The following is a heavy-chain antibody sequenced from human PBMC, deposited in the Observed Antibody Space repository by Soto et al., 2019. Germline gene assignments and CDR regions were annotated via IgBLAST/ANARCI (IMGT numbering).Heavy chain of an antibody. V-gene: IGHV4-30-2*01. CDR1: GASISSGDYS. J-gene: IGHJ4*02. Sequence: PSETLSLTCTVSGASISSGDYSWTWIRQPPGKGLEWIGYIYRSGSTYYNPSLRSRVTMSVDKSKNQFSLKLSSLTAADTAVYYCAKVFPNFWHYFDYWGQGILVTVSS. D-gene: IGHD1-7*01. CDR2: IYRSGST. CDR3: AKVFPNFWHYFDY.